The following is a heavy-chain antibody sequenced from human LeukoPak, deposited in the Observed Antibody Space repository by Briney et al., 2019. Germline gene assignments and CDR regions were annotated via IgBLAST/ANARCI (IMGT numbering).Heavy chain of an antibody. CDR2: IYHSGST. CDR1: GDSFRTNTYY. CDR3: ATDISSGWLISIDY. V-gene: IGHV4-39*07. Sequence: SETLSLTCTVSGDSFRTNTYYWGWIPQPPGKGREWIGSIYHSGSTYYSPSLKSRVTISADTSKSQFSLKVSSVSAADTAVYYCATDISSGWLISIDYWGQGTLVTVSS. D-gene: IGHD6-19*01. J-gene: IGHJ4*02.